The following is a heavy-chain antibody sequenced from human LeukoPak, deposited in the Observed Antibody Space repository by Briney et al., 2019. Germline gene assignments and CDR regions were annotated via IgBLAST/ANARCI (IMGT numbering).Heavy chain of an antibody. CDR2: ISGDGGST. V-gene: IGHV3-43*02. J-gene: IGHJ4*02. CDR1: GFTFDDYA. CDR3: AKGGDLGAAHFTFYYFYY. D-gene: IGHD6-13*01. Sequence: GGSLRLSYAASGFTFDDYAMHWLRQAPGKGLEWVSLISGDGGSTYYADSVKGRFTISRDNSKNSLYLQMNSLRTEDTALYYCAKGGDLGAAHFTFYYFYYWCEGTLVTASS.